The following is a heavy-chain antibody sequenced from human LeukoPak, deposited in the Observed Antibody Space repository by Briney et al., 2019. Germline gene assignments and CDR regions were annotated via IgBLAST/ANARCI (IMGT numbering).Heavy chain of an antibody. J-gene: IGHJ5*02. CDR1: GFTFSDYY. D-gene: IGHD5-12*01. CDR2: ISSSGSTI. CDR3: ARKGDIVATSWFAP. Sequence: GGSLIHSRAASGFTFSDYYMSWIRQAPGKGLEWVSYISSSGSTIYYADSVKGRFTISRDNAKNSLYLQMNSLRAEDTAVYYCARKGDIVATSWFAPCGEGTLVTVSS. V-gene: IGHV3-11*01.